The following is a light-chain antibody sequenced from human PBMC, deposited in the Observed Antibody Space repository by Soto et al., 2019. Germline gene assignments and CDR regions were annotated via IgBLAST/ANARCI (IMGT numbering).Light chain of an antibody. V-gene: IGKV3-15*01. J-gene: IGKJ5*01. CDR2: GIS. CDR3: QQYSKWPIT. CDR1: ERISRS. Sequence: DIVLTQSPATLSLSPGNRVTLSCRANERISRSLAWYQQRPGQPPRILIYGISTRATGIPARFSGSGSGTELSITISSLQSEDFAVYDCQQYSKWPITFGQGTRLEIK.